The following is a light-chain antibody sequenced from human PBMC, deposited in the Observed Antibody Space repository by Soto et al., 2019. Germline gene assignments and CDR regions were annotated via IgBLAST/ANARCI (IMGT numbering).Light chain of an antibody. V-gene: IGLV1-47*01. CDR1: TSNIGSNY. CDR2: RNN. J-gene: IGLJ1*01. Sequence: QSLLTQPPSASGTPGQGVTISCSGSTSNIGSNYVYWYQQLPGTAPKLLIYRNNQRPSGVPDRFSGSKSGTSASLAISGLRSDDEADYYCQSFDNGLLAYVFGTGTKLTVL. CDR3: QSFDNGLLAYV.